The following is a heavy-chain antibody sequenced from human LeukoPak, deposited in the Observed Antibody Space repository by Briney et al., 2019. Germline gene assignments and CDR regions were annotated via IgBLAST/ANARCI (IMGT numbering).Heavy chain of an antibody. D-gene: IGHD3-22*01. CDR1: GFIFSSYS. J-gene: IGHJ4*02. Sequence: GGSLRLSCATSGFIFSSYSMNWVRQAPGKGLEWVSYISSSSSTIYYADSVKGRFTISRDNAKNSLYLQMNSLRAEDTAVYYCARVLHKRNYDSSVYYGYWGQGTLVTVSS. V-gene: IGHV3-48*01. CDR3: ARVLHKRNYDSSVYYGY. CDR2: ISSSSSTI.